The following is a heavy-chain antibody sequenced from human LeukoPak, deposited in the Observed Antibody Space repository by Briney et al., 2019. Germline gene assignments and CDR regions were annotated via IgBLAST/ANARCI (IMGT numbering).Heavy chain of an antibody. Sequence: SETLSLTCTVSGGSISSYYCNWIRQPPGKGLEWIGFIYYSGSTNYNPSPKSRVTLSVDTSKNQFSLKLSSVTAADTAVYFCARELLQWPGSAYFDYWGQGTLVTVSS. J-gene: IGHJ4*02. CDR1: GGSISSYY. CDR3: ARELLQWPGSAYFDY. V-gene: IGHV4-59*01. D-gene: IGHD4-11*01. CDR2: IYYSGST.